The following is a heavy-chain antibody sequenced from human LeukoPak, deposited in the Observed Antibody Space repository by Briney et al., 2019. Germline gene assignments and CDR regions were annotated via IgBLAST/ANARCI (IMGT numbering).Heavy chain of an antibody. CDR2: IIPILGTA. Sequence: ASVKVSCKASGGTFSNYAITWVRQAPGQGLEWMGGIIPILGTANYAQKFQGRVTITADESTSTAYTELSSLRSEDTAVYYCARSDSVLRYFDWTGPRVYYMDVWGKGTTVTISS. CDR3: ARSDSVLRYFDWTGPRVYYMDV. D-gene: IGHD3-9*01. CDR1: GGTFSNYA. V-gene: IGHV1-69*13. J-gene: IGHJ6*03.